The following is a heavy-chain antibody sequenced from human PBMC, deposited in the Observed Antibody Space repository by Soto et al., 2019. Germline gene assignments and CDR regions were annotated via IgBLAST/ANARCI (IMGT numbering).Heavy chain of an antibody. Sequence: QVQLVESGGGVVQPGRSLRLSCAASGFTFSSYGMHWVRQAPGKGLEWVAVISSDGSDKYYADSVKGRFTISRDNTKNTLYVQLNRMRAEDTALYYCARDRLYGAGLIAVWGQGPTVTVSS. D-gene: IGHD3-10*01. CDR1: GFTFSSYG. V-gene: IGHV3-30-3*01. CDR3: ARDRLYGAGLIAV. J-gene: IGHJ6*02. CDR2: ISSDGSDK.